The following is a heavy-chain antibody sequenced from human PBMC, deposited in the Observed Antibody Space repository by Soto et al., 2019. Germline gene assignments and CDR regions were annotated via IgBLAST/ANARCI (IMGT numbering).Heavy chain of an antibody. D-gene: IGHD3-10*01. J-gene: IGHJ4*02. CDR3: ARGEGSGSNALGD. CDR1: GFTVSNNY. CDR2: IQGGGSI. Sequence: EVLLDESGGGFVQPGGSLRLSCAASGFTVSNNYMTWVRQAPGKGLEWVSVIQGGGSISYSDSVMDRFTISRDSSKNTVFIDMNSLGTESTAVYFCARGEGSGSNALGDWGQGTLVTVSS. V-gene: IGHV3-66*01.